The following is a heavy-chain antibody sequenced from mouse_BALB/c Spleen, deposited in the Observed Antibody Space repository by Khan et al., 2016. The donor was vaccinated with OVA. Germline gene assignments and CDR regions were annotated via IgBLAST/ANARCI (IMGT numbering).Heavy chain of an antibody. D-gene: IGHD2-12*01. CDR2: ISSTGST. V-gene: IGHV3-2*02. CDR1: GYSITSDYA. Sequence: EVELVESGPGLVKPSQSLSLTCTVTGYSITSDYAWNWIRQFPGNKLEWMGYISSTGSTSYNPSLKSRISITRDTSKNQFFLQLKSVTTEDTATYYCARALYYSYRYALDFWGRGTSVTVAS. J-gene: IGHJ4*01. CDR3: ARALYYSYRYALDF.